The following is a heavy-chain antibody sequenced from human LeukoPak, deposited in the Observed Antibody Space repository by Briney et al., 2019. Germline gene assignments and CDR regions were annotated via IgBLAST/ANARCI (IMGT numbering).Heavy chain of an antibody. Sequence: SGGSLRLSCAASGFTFSSYSMNWVRQAPGKGLEWVSSISGGSIYTYYADSVKGRFTISRDNAKNSLYLQMNSLRAEDTAVYYCAGDRIAAAGARWYFDLWGRGTLVTVSS. J-gene: IGHJ2*01. CDR3: AGDRIAAAGARWYFDL. CDR2: ISGGSIYT. CDR1: GFTFSSYS. D-gene: IGHD6-13*01. V-gene: IGHV3-21*06.